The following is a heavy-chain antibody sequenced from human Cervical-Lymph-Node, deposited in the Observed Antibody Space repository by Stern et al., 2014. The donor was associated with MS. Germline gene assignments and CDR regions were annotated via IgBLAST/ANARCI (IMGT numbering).Heavy chain of an antibody. CDR1: GFTFSDNF. D-gene: IGHD2/OR15-2a*01. J-gene: IGHJ4*02. Sequence: LEESGGGLVKPGGSLRLSCAASGFTFSDNFMSWIRLSPGKGLEWLSYMGDSDRTISYADSVKGRFTISRDNAKNSLYLQMNSLRAEDSAVYYCARGGFYAPFDSWGQGTLVTVSS. CDR3: ARGGFYAPFDS. V-gene: IGHV3-11*01. CDR2: MGDSDRTI.